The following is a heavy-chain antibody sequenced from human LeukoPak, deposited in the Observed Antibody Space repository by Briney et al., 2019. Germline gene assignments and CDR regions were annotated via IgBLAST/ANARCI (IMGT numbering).Heavy chain of an antibody. CDR1: GFAFSSYG. CDR3: ARYNYYYMDV. CDR2: ISGSGGRT. V-gene: IGHV3-23*01. J-gene: IGHJ6*03. Sequence: GGSLRLSCVVSGFAFSSYGMSWVRQAPGKGLEWVSAISGSGGRTYYADSVKGRFTISRDNSKNTLYLQMNSLRAEDTAVYYCARYNYYYMDVWGKGTTVTISS. D-gene: IGHD5-12*01.